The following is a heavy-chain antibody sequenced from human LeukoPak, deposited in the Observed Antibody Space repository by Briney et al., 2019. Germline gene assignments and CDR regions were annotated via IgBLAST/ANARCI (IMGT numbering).Heavy chain of an antibody. D-gene: IGHD2-21*02. V-gene: IGHV4-4*07. CDR1: GGSISSYY. Sequence: SETLSLTCTVSGGSISSYYWDWIRQPAGKGLEWIGRIYTSGSTNYNPSLYNPSLKNRVTMSINASKNQFSLRLSSVTAADTAVYYCARVDHCGGDCYSFDYWGQGTLVTVSS. CDR3: ARVDHCGGDCYSFDY. CDR2: IYTSGST. J-gene: IGHJ4*02.